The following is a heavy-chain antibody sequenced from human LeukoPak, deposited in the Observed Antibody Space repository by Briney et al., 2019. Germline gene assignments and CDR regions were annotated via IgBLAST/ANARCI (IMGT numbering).Heavy chain of an antibody. Sequence: GGSLRLSCAASGFTFSSYAMGWVRQAPGKGLEWVSAISGSGGSTYYADSVKGRFTISRDNSKNTLYLQMTGLRAEDTAVYYCVKHPSSGWHFDCWGQGTLVTVSS. D-gene: IGHD6-19*01. CDR2: ISGSGGST. V-gene: IGHV3-23*01. CDR1: GFTFSSYA. CDR3: VKHPSSGWHFDC. J-gene: IGHJ4*02.